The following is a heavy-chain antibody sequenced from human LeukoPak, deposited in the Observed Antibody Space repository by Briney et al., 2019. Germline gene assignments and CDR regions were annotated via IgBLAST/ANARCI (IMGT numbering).Heavy chain of an antibody. CDR2: MNPNSDNT. J-gene: IGHJ4*02. Sequence: ASVKVSCKASGYTYTSYDINWVRQATGQGLGWMGWMNPNSDNTGYAQKFQGRVTITRNTSISTAYMELSSLRSEDTAVYYCARSGPSDYYDSSGPILYNWGQGTLVTVSS. CDR3: ARSGPSDYYDSSGPILYN. CDR1: GYTYTSYD. D-gene: IGHD3-22*01. V-gene: IGHV1-8*03.